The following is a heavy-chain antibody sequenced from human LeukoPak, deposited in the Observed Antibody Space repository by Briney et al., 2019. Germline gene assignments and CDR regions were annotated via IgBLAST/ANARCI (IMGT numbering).Heavy chain of an antibody. CDR3: AHHRGSLDSDTEYFQH. D-gene: IGHD3-22*01. J-gene: IGHJ1*01. V-gene: IGHV3-23*01. Sequence: GRSLRLSCAASGFTFASYAMSWVRQAPGKGLDWVSAISGSGGSTYYADSVKGRYTISRDNSKSTLYLQMNSLSAEDMAVYYCAHHRGSLDSDTEYFQHWGQGTLVTVSS. CDR2: ISGSGGST. CDR1: GFTFASYA.